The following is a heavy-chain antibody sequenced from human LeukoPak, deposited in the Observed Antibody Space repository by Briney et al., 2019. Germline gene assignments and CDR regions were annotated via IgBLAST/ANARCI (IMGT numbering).Heavy chain of an antibody. V-gene: IGHV1-2*02. CDR2: INPNSGGT. J-gene: IGHJ3*02. CDR3: ARARGDMVAFDI. CDR1: GYTFTGYY. D-gene: IGHD2-15*01. Sequence: ASVKVSCKASGYTFTGYYMHWVRQAPGQGLEWMGWINPNSGGTNYAQKFQGRVTMTRDTSISTAYMELSRLRSDDTAVYYCARARGDMVAFDIWGQGTMVTVSS.